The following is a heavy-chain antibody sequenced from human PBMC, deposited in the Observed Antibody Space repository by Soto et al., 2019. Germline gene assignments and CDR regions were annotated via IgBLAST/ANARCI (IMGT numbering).Heavy chain of an antibody. V-gene: IGHV2-5*01. CDR3: AHSDGGYEIIYFDF. D-gene: IGHD5-12*01. CDR1: GFSFTTAGVA. Sequence: QITLQESGPTLVKPTQTLTLTCTFSGFSFTTAGVAVGWIRQTPGGALEWLTLIYYNDDRRFSPSLKTRLTITGDTSKNQVVLSLTNVDPGVTATYFCAHSDGGYEIIYFDFWWQGIPVTVSS. J-gene: IGHJ4*02. CDR2: IYYNDDR.